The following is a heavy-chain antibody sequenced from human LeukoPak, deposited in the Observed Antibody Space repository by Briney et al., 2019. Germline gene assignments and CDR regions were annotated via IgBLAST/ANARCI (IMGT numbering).Heavy chain of an antibody. V-gene: IGHV3-33*01. CDR2: IWYDGSNK. J-gene: IGHJ4*02. Sequence: GGSLRLSCAASGFTFSSYGMHWVRQAPGKGLEWVAVIWYDGSNKYYADSVKGRFTISRDNSKNTLYLQMNSLRAEDTAVYYCARSGDSSGYSPGRYWGQGTLVTVSS. CDR3: ARSGDSSGYSPGRY. D-gene: IGHD3-22*01. CDR1: GFTFSSYG.